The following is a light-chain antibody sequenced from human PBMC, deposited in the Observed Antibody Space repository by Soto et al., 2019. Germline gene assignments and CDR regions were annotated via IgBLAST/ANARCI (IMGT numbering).Light chain of an antibody. Sequence: EILMTQSPATLSLCPVSRAPLSFRASQSVSSNLAWYQQKPGQPPRLLIYGASTRATDIPARFSGSGSGTEFTLTISSLQPDDFATYYCQQYNSYWTFGQGTKVDI. CDR1: QSVSSN. J-gene: IGKJ1*01. CDR3: QQYNSYWT. V-gene: IGKV3-15*01. CDR2: GAS.